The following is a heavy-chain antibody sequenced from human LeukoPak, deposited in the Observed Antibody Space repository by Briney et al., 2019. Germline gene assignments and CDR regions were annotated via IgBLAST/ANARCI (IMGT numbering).Heavy chain of an antibody. D-gene: IGHD2-15*01. V-gene: IGHV3-66*01. J-gene: IGHJ4*02. CDR3: ARVRSRYCSGGSCYFDY. CDR1: GFTVSSNY. CDR2: IYSGGST. Sequence: GGSLRLSGAASGFTVSSNYMSWVRQAPGKGLEWVSVIYSGGSTYYADSVKGRFTISRDNSKNTLYLQMNSLRAEDTAVYYCARVRSRYCSGGSCYFDYWGQGTLVTVSS.